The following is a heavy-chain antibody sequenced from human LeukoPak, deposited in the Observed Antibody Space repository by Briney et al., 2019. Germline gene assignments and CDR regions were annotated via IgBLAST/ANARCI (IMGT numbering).Heavy chain of an antibody. D-gene: IGHD5-12*01. CDR2: MNPNSGNT. CDR1: GYTFTGYY. Sequence: ASVKVSCKASGYTFTGYYMHWVRQATGQGLEWMGWMNPNSGNTGYAQKFQGRVTMTRNTSISTAYMELSSLRSEDTAVYYCARGIVATIGAQRRQNWFDPWGQGTLVTVSS. V-gene: IGHV1-8*02. J-gene: IGHJ5*02. CDR3: ARGIVATIGAQRRQNWFDP.